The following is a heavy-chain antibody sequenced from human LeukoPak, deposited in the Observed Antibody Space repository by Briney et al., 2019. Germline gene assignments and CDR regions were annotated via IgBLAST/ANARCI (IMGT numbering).Heavy chain of an antibody. CDR2: IYYSGST. CDR1: GGSISSYY. CDR3: ARVGAPYSSSWYFSL. J-gene: IGHJ4*02. Sequence: SETLSLTCTVSGGSISSYYWSWIRQPPGKGLEWIGYIYYSGSTNYNPSLKSRVTTSVDTSKNQFSLKLSSVTAADTAVYYCARVGAPYSSSWYFSLWGQGTLVTVSS. D-gene: IGHD6-13*01. V-gene: IGHV4-59*01.